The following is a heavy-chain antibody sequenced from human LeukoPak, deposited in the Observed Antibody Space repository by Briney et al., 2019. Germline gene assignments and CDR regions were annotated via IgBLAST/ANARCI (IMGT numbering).Heavy chain of an antibody. V-gene: IGHV3-74*01. Sequence: PGGSLRLSCAASGFAFSSYWMHWARQAPGQGLECVSRINSDGSSTSYADSVKGRFTISRDNAQNTLYLQMNSLRTEDTAVYYCGKVSDRIAAAAQDFWGQGTLVTVSS. CDR1: GFAFSSYW. CDR2: INSDGSST. CDR3: GKVSDRIAAAAQDF. D-gene: IGHD6-13*01. J-gene: IGHJ4*02.